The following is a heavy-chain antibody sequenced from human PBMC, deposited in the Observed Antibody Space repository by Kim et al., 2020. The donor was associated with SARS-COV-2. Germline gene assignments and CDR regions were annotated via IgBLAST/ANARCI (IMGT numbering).Heavy chain of an antibody. CDR3: AKDGRITIFGVVITQTYYFDY. J-gene: IGHJ4*02. D-gene: IGHD3-3*01. Sequence: RFTTSKDNSKNTLYLQMNSLRAEDTAVYYCAKDGRITIFGVVITQTYYFDYWGQGTLVTVSS. V-gene: IGHV3-23*01.